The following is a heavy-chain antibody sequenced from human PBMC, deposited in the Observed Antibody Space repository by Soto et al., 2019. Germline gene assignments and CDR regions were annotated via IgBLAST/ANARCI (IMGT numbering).Heavy chain of an antibody. CDR1: GFTLSAYW. CDR2: INRDGSKK. Sequence: EVQLEESGGDLVQPGGSLRLSCAASGFTLSAYWMTWVRQAPGKGLEWVANINRDGSKKSYLDSVRGRFTISRDNVGNTLYLQMNSLRADDTALYYCARDVSPGGSSLYLGAFDIWGQWTMVTVSS. J-gene: IGHJ3*02. V-gene: IGHV3-7*05. CDR3: ARDVSPGGSSLYLGAFDI. D-gene: IGHD6-13*01.